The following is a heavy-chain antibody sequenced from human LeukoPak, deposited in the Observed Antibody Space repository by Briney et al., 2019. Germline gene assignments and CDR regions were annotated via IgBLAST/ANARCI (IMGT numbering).Heavy chain of an antibody. V-gene: IGHV3-21*01. Sequence: GGSLRLSCAASGFTFSSYSMNWVRQAPGKGLEWVSSISSSSSNIYYADSVKGRFTISRDNAKNSLYLQMNSLRAEDTAVYYCARGGYYYDSTSFDYWGQGTLVTVSS. CDR2: ISSSSSNI. CDR1: GFTFSSYS. CDR3: ARGGYYYDSTSFDY. D-gene: IGHD3-22*01. J-gene: IGHJ4*02.